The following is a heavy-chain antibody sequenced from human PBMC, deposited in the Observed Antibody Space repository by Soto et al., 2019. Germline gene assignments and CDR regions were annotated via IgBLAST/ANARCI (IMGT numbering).Heavy chain of an antibody. CDR3: ARVSGIAVAGTIIEYYYYGMDV. D-gene: IGHD6-19*01. CDR2: ISAYNGST. Sequence: ASVKGACKASGYTFTSDYMHWVRQAPGQGLERMGRISAYNGSTNYAQKLQGRVTMTTDTSTSTAYMELRSLRSDDTAVYYCARVSGIAVAGTIIEYYYYGMDVWGQGTTVTVSS. J-gene: IGHJ6*02. V-gene: IGHV1-18*04. CDR1: GYTFTSDY.